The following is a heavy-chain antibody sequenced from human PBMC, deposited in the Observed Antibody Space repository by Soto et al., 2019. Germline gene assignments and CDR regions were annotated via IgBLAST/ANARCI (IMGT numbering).Heavy chain of an antibody. V-gene: IGHV3-30*18. CDR1: GFTFSSYG. CDR2: ISYDGSNK. D-gene: IGHD5-18*01. Sequence: GGSLRLSCAASGFTFSSYGMHWVRQAPGKGLEWVAVISYDGSNKYYADSVKGRFTISRDNSKNTLYLQMNSLRAEDTAVYYCAKDPSYGLNFDYWGQGTLVTVYS. CDR3: AKDPSYGLNFDY. J-gene: IGHJ4*02.